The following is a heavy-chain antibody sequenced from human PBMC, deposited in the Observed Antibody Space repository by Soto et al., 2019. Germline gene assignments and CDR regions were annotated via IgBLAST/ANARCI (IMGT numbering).Heavy chain of an antibody. J-gene: IGHJ3*02. Sequence: SETLSLTCTVSGGSVSSGSYYWSWIRQPPGKGLEWIGYIYYSGSTNYNSSLKSRVTISVDTSKNQFSLKLTSVTAADTAVYYCARDRGYYDSSGYLKAFDIWGQGTMVT. CDR1: GGSVSSGSYY. CDR2: IYYSGST. V-gene: IGHV4-61*01. CDR3: ARDRGYYDSSGYLKAFDI. D-gene: IGHD3-22*01.